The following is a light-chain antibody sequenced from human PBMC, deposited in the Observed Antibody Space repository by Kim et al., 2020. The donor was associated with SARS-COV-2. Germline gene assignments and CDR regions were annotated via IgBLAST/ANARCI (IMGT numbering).Light chain of an antibody. CDR3: LQDYDYPLT. CDR2: ATS. CDR1: QGIRND. J-gene: IGKJ4*01. V-gene: IGKV1-6*01. Sequence: AIQMTQSPSSLSASVGDRVTITCRASQGIRNDLGWYQQKPGRAPNLLIYATSTLQSGVPSRFSGSGSGTDFTLTISSLQPEDVAPYYCLQDYDYPLTFGGGTKVDIK.